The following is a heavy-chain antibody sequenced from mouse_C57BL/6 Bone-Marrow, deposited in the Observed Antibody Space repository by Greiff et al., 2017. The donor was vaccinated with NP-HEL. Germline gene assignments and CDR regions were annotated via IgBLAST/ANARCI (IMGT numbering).Heavy chain of an antibody. V-gene: IGHV5-12*01. CDR3: ARHRYYYGSSPWFAY. J-gene: IGHJ3*01. CDR1: GFTFSDYY. Sequence: EVKLVESGGGLVQPGGSLKLSCAASGFTFSDYYMYWVRQTPEKRLEWVAYISNGGGSTYYPDTVKGRFTISRDNAKNTLYLQMSRLKSEDTARYYCARHRYYYGSSPWFAYWGQGTLVTVSA. D-gene: IGHD1-1*01. CDR2: ISNGGGST.